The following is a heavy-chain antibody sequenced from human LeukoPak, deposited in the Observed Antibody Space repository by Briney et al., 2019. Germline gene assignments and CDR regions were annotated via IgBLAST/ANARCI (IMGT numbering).Heavy chain of an antibody. Sequence: GGSLRLSCAASGFTFSSYAMSWVRQAPGKGLEWVSAISGSGGSTYYADSVKGRFTISRDNSKNTLYLQMNSLRAEDTAVYYCARGSSYSSSWYPDYWGQGTLVTVSS. CDR1: GFTFSSYA. V-gene: IGHV3-23*01. J-gene: IGHJ4*02. D-gene: IGHD6-13*01. CDR2: ISGSGGST. CDR3: ARGSSYSSSWYPDY.